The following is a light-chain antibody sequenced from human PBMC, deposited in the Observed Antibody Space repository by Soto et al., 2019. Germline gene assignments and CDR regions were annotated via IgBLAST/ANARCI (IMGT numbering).Light chain of an antibody. J-gene: IGKJ1*01. Sequence: DIQMTQSPSTLSASVGDRVTITYRASQSISSWLAWYQQKPGKAPKLLIYDASSLESGVPSRFSGSGSGTEYTLTSSSLQPDDFATYYCQQYNSYWTFGQGTKVDIK. CDR3: QQYNSYWT. V-gene: IGKV1-5*01. CDR2: DAS. CDR1: QSISSW.